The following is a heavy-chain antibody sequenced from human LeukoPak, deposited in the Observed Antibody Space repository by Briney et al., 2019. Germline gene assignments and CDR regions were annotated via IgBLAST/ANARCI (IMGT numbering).Heavy chain of an antibody. V-gene: IGHV4-34*01. J-gene: IGHJ6*02. Sequence: SETLSHTCTVSGGSISSYYWSWIRQPPGKGLEWIGEINHSGSTNYNPSLKSRVTISVDTSKNQFSLKLSSVTAADTAVYYCARGRELSLGSYYYYGVDVWGQGTTVTVSS. CDR1: GGSISSYY. CDR3: ARGRELSLGSYYYYGVDV. CDR2: INHSGST. D-gene: IGHD3-16*02.